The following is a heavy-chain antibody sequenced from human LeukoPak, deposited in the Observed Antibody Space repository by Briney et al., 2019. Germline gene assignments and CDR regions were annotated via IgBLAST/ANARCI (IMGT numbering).Heavy chain of an antibody. D-gene: IGHD3-22*01. J-gene: IGHJ3*02. V-gene: IGHV3-21*01. CDR2: ISSSSSYI. CDR1: GVTFSSYS. CDR3: AREPQGYYDSSGYGAFDI. Sequence: GGSLRLSCAASGVTFSSYSMNWVRQAPGKGLEWLSSISSSSSYIYYADSVKGRFTISRDNAKNSLYLQMNSLRAEDTAVYYCAREPQGYYDSSGYGAFDIWGQGTMVTVSS.